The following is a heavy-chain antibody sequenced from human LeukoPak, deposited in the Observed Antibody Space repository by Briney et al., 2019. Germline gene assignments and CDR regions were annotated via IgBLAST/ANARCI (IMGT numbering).Heavy chain of an antibody. D-gene: IGHD1-26*01. CDR1: GDSISYYY. J-gene: IGHJ4*02. CDR2: VYDNGTT. CDR3: AREQWGLVDY. V-gene: IGHV4-59*01. Sequence: SETLSLTCTVSGDSISYYYWTWLRQPPGKGLVWIGYVYDNGTTNYNPSLKSRVTMSLDTSKNQSSLKLNSVTSADTAVYYCAREQWGLVDYWGQGTLVTVSS.